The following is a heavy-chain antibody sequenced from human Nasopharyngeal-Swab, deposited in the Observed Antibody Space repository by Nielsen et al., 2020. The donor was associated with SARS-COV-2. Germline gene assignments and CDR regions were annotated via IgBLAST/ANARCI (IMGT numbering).Heavy chain of an antibody. CDR3: ARMTVVVVAATPAFDI. J-gene: IGHJ3*02. Sequence: SETLSLTCTVSGGSTSSYYWSWIRQPPGKGLEWIGYIYYSGSTNYNPSLKSRVTISVDTSKNQFSLKLSSVTAADTAVYYCARMTVVVVAATPAFDIWGQGTMVTVSS. CDR1: GGSTSSYY. D-gene: IGHD2-15*01. V-gene: IGHV4-59*01. CDR2: IYYSGST.